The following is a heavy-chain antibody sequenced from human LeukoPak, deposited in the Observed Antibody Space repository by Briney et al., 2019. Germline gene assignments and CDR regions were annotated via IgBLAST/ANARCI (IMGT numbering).Heavy chain of an antibody. CDR1: GLSLSTSGMR. D-gene: IGHD3-22*01. CDR2: INWDDDK. CDR3: ARTLYYYDSSGYYNTGDDAFDI. Sequence: ESGPTLVNPTQTLTLTCTFSGLSLSTSGMRVSWIRQPPGKALEWLARINWDDDKFYSTSLKTRLTISKDTAKNQVVLTMTNMDPVDTATYYCARTLYYYDSSGYYNTGDDAFDIWGQGTMVTVSS. J-gene: IGHJ3*02. V-gene: IGHV2-70*04.